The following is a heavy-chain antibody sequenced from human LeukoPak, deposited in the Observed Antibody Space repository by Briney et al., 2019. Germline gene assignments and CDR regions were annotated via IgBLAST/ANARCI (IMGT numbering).Heavy chain of an antibody. D-gene: IGHD6-13*01. CDR1: GYTLTELS. CDR3: ATPHAGYSGSWGAFDP. V-gene: IGHV1-24*01. J-gene: IGHJ5*02. Sequence: ASVKVSCKVSGYTLTELSMHWVRQAPGKGLEWMGGFDPEDGETIYAQKFQGRVTMTEDTSTDTAYMELSSLRSEDTAVYYCATPHAGYSGSWGAFDPWGQGTLVTVSS. CDR2: FDPEDGET.